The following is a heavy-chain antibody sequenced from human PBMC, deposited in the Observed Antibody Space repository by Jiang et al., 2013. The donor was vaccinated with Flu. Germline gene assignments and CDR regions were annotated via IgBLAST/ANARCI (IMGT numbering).Heavy chain of an antibody. V-gene: IGHV4-59*11. CDR2: MSSSGTI. D-gene: IGHD3-3*01. CDR1: GGSISSHY. Sequence: GSGLVKPSETLSLTCTVSGGSISSHYWGWIRQPPGKRLEWIGYMSSSGTINYNPSLRSRVTISLDTSRNQFSLRPSSVTAADTAVYYCARYYDFWNGLDYWGQGTLVTVSS. CDR3: ARYYDFWNGLDY. J-gene: IGHJ4*02.